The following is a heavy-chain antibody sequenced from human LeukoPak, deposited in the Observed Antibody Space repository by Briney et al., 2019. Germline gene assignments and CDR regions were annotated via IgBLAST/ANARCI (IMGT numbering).Heavy chain of an antibody. Sequence: SETLSLTCAVYGGSFSGYYWSWIRQPPGKGLEWIGEINHSGSTNYNPSLKSRVTISVDTSKNQFSLKLSSVTAADTAVYYCARDSRYSSGWYRNDAFDIWGQGTMVTVSS. D-gene: IGHD6-19*01. V-gene: IGHV4-34*01. CDR2: INHSGST. J-gene: IGHJ3*02. CDR3: ARDSRYSSGWYRNDAFDI. CDR1: GGSFSGYY.